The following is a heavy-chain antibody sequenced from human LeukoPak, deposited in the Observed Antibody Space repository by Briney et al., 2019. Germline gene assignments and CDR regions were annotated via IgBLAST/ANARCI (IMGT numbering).Heavy chain of an antibody. V-gene: IGHV3-23*01. CDR3: ARPYSGFFAAFDI. CDR1: GFTFSNYA. D-gene: IGHD3-10*01. Sequence: GGSLRLSCAASGFTFSNYAVSWVRQAPGKGLDWVSTITYNTGDTYYAGSVKGRFTISRDNSKYILYLHMNSLRVEDTADYYCARPYSGFFAAFDIWGQGTRVTVSS. CDR2: ITYNTGDT. J-gene: IGHJ3*02.